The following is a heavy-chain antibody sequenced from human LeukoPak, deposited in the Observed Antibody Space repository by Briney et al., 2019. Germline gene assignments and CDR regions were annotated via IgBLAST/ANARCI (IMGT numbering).Heavy chain of an antibody. V-gene: IGHV3-48*01. Sequence: PGGSLRLSCAASGFTFRNYLMNWVRQAPGKGLEWVSFIGSTGGTIYYADSVKGRFTVSRDNGKNSLLLQMNSLRAEDTAVYYCARDPASYGDLHHFDYWGQGTLVTVSS. CDR3: ARDPASYGDLHHFDY. D-gene: IGHD4-17*01. CDR2: IGSTGGTI. CDR1: GFTFRNYL. J-gene: IGHJ4*02.